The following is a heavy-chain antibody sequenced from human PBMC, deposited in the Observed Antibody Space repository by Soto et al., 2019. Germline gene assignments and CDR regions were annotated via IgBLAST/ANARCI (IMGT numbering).Heavy chain of an antibody. J-gene: IGHJ3*02. CDR2: IYYSGST. Sequence: SETLSLTCTVSGGSISSSNYYWGWIRQPPGKGLEWIGSIYYSGSTSYNSSLKSRVTISGDTSKNQFSLRLSSVTAADTAVYYRASPTLGAFDIWGQGTMVTVSS. CDR3: ASPTLGAFDI. V-gene: IGHV4-39*01. CDR1: GGSISSSNYY. D-gene: IGHD3-16*01.